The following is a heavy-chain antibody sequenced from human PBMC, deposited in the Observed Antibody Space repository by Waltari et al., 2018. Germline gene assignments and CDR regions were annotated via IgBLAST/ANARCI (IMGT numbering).Heavy chain of an antibody. Sequence: QVQLVQSGAEVKKPGSSVKVSCKASGGTFSSYAISWVLRAPGQGLEWMGRIIPILGIANYAQKFQGRVTITADKSTSTAYMELSSLRSEDTAVYYCARDSSGWYGGVFDPWGQGTLVTVSS. CDR1: GGTFSSYA. CDR2: IIPILGIA. V-gene: IGHV1-69*09. J-gene: IGHJ5*02. D-gene: IGHD6-19*01. CDR3: ARDSSGWYGGVFDP.